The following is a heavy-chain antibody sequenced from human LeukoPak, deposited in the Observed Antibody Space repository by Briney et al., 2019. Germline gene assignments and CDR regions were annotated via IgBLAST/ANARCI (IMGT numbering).Heavy chain of an antibody. Sequence: GGSLRLSCAASGFTFSDHYMDWVRQAPGKGLEWVSYISSSDSTIYYADSVKGRFTISRGNAKNSLYLQMNSLRAEDTAVYYCAELGITMIGGVWGKGTTVTISS. V-gene: IGHV3-11*04. D-gene: IGHD3-10*02. CDR1: GFTFSDHY. CDR2: ISSSDSTI. CDR3: AELGITMIGGV. J-gene: IGHJ6*04.